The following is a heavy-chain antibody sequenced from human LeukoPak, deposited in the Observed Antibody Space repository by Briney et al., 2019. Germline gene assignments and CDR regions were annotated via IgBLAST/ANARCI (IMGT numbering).Heavy chain of an antibody. D-gene: IGHD6-19*01. CDR3: ASFNAAGTSFWDY. J-gene: IGHJ4*02. CDR2: ISSSSSYI. CDR1: GFTFSSYS. V-gene: IGHV3-21*01. Sequence: GGSLRLSCAASGFTFSSYSMNWVRQAPGKGLEWVSSISSSSSYIYYADSVKGRFTISRDNAKNLLYLQMTSLPTEDTAVYYCASFNAAGTSFWDYWGQGTLVTVSS.